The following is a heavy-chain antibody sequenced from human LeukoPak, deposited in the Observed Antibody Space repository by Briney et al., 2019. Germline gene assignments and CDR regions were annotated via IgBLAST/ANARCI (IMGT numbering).Heavy chain of an antibody. CDR1: GYTFTSYA. Sequence: ASVKVSCKASGYTFTSYAINWVRQATGQGLEWMGWMNPNSGNTGYAQKFQGRVTITRNTSISTAYIELSSLRSEDTAVYYCARGVDYDFWSGSGYYMDVWGKGTTVTVSS. CDR3: ARGVDYDFWSGSGYYMDV. J-gene: IGHJ6*03. CDR2: MNPNSGNT. V-gene: IGHV1-8*03. D-gene: IGHD3-3*01.